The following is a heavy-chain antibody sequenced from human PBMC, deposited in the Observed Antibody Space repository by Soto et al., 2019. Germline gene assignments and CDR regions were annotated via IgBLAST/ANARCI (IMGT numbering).Heavy chain of an antibody. Sequence: PGGSLRLSCASSGFTFDDYAMHWVRQAPGKGLEWVSGISWNSGSIGYADSVKGRFTISRDNAKNSLYLQMNSLRAEDTALYYCAKAGFWSGYYILVDYWGQGTLVTVSS. D-gene: IGHD3-3*01. V-gene: IGHV3-9*01. J-gene: IGHJ4*02. CDR3: AKAGFWSGYYILVDY. CDR2: ISWNSGSI. CDR1: GFTFDDYA.